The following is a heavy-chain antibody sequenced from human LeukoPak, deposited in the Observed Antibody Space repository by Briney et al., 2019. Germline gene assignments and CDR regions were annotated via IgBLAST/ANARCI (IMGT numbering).Heavy chain of an antibody. V-gene: IGHV4-31*03. CDR1: GGSISSGGYY. J-gene: IGHJ4*02. Sequence: ASETLSLTCTVSGGSISSGGYYWSWLRQHPGKGLEWIGYIYYSGSTYYNPSLKSRVTISVDTSKNQFSLKLSSVTAADTAVYYCARGDHFGDPFDYWGQGTLVTVSS. D-gene: IGHD3-10*01. CDR3: ARGDHFGDPFDY. CDR2: IYYSGST.